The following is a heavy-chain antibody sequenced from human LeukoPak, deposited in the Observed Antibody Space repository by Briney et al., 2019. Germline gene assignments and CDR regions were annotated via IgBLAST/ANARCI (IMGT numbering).Heavy chain of an antibody. CDR3: ARGQYYYGSGSYYKH. Sequence: KTSETLSLTCAVYGGSFSGYYWSWIRQPPGKGLEWIGEINHSGSTNYNPSLKSRATISVDTSKNQFSLKLSSVTAADTAVYYCARGQYYYGSGSYYKHWGQGTLVTVSS. V-gene: IGHV4-34*01. CDR1: GGSFSGYY. D-gene: IGHD3-10*01. J-gene: IGHJ1*01. CDR2: INHSGST.